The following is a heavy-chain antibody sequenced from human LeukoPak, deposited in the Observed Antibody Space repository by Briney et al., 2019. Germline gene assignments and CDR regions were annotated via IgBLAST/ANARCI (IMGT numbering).Heavy chain of an antibody. J-gene: IGHJ6*03. CDR2: IYYSGST. CDR1: GGSISSGSYY. CDR3: ARVGELFISPYYYYYYMDV. V-gene: IGHV4-61*01. Sequence: SETLSLTCTVSGGSISSGSYYWSWIRQPPGKGLEWIVYIYYSGSTNYNPSLKSRVTISVYTSKNQFSLKLSSVTAADTAVYYCARVGELFISPYYYYYYMDVWGKGTTVTISS. D-gene: IGHD3-16*01.